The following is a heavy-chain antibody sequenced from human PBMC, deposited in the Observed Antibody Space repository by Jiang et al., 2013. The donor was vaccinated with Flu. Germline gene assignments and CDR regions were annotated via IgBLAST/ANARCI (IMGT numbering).Heavy chain of an antibody. CDR2: IYPGDSDT. V-gene: IGHV5-51*03. J-gene: IGHJ3*02. Sequence: GAEVKKPGESLKISCKGSGYSFTSYWIGWVRQMPGKGLEWMGIIYPGDSDTRYSPSFQGQVTISADKSISTAYLQWSSLKASDTAMYYCASQYCTGGVCYDSSAFDIWGQGTMVTVSS. CDR3: ASQYCTGGVCYDSSAFDI. D-gene: IGHD2-8*02. CDR1: GYSFTSYW.